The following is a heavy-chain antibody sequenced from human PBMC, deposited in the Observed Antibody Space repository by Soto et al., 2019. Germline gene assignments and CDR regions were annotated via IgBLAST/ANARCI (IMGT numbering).Heavy chain of an antibody. J-gene: IGHJ4*02. V-gene: IGHV1-2*02. CDR1: GYTFTGYY. CDR3: ARDSIVVVVADFDY. Sequence: GASVKVSCKASGYTFTGYYMHWVRQAPGQGLEWMGWINANSGGTNYAQKLQGRVTMTRDTSTSTAYMELRSLRSDDTAVYYCARDSIVVVVADFDYWGQGTLVTVSS. CDR2: INANSGGT. D-gene: IGHD2-15*01.